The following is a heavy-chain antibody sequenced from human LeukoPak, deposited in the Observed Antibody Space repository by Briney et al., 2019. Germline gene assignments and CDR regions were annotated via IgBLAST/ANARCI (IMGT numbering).Heavy chain of an antibody. J-gene: IGHJ6*02. D-gene: IGHD4-23*01. V-gene: IGHV1-69*04. Sequence: SVKVSGKASGGPFSSYAISWVRQAPGQGLEWMGRIIPILDIANYAQKFQGRITITADKSTNTAYMELSSLRSEDTAVYYCAGMKSLAGGYYGMDVWGQGTTVTVSS. CDR3: AGMKSLAGGYYGMDV. CDR1: GGPFSSYA. CDR2: IIPILDIA.